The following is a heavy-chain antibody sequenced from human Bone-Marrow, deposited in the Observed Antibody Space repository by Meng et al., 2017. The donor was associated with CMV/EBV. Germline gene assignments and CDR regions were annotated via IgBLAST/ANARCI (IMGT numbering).Heavy chain of an antibody. D-gene: IGHD6-19*01. CDR2: INPKSGDT. CDR1: GYTFTGFF. Sequence: ASVKVSCKASGYTFTGFFVHWVRQAPGQGLEWMGWINPKSGDTDSPQKFQGRVTVTRDTSINTAYMELTRLRSDDTAAYYCARGRAVSGNLRFYFDYWGQGTLVTSP. J-gene: IGHJ4*02. V-gene: IGHV1-2*02. CDR3: ARGRAVSGNLRFYFDY.